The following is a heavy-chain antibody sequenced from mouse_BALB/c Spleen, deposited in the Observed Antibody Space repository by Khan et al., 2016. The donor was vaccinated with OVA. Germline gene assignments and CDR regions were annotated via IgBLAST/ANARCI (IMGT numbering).Heavy chain of an antibody. D-gene: IGHD3-3*01. CDR2: ISYSGST. J-gene: IGHJ3*01. CDR3: TGGLAY. CDR1: GYSITSDYA. Sequence: VQLKQSGPGLVKPSQSLSLTCTVTGYSITSDYAWNWIRQFPGNKLEWMGYISYSGSTSYTPSLKSRISITRDTSKNQLFLQLNSVTTEDTATYYCTGGLAYWGQGTLVTVSA. V-gene: IGHV3-2*02.